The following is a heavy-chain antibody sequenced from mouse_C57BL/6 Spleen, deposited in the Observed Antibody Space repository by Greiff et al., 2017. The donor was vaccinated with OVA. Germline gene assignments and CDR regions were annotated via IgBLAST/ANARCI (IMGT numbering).Heavy chain of an antibody. J-gene: IGHJ4*01. Sequence: VQLQQSGPELVKPGASVKISCKASGYTFTDYYMNWVKQSHGKSLEWIGDINPNNGGTSYNQKFKGKATLTVDKSSSTAYMELRSLTSEDSAVYYCAPFITTVVATGAMDYWGQGTSVTVSS. CDR3: APFITTVVATGAMDY. CDR1: GYTFTDYY. D-gene: IGHD1-1*01. V-gene: IGHV1-26*01. CDR2: INPNNGGT.